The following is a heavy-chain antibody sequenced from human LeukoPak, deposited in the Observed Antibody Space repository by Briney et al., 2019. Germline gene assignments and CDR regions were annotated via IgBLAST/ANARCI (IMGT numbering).Heavy chain of an antibody. Sequence: SETLSLTCAVYGGSFSGYYWSWIRQPPGKGLEWIGEINHSGSTNYNPSLKSRVTISVDTSKNQFSLKLSSVTAADTAVYYCASRFRGSYFPFDYRGQGTLVTVSS. D-gene: IGHD1-26*01. V-gene: IGHV4-34*01. CDR2: INHSGST. J-gene: IGHJ4*02. CDR1: GGSFSGYY. CDR3: ASRFRGSYFPFDY.